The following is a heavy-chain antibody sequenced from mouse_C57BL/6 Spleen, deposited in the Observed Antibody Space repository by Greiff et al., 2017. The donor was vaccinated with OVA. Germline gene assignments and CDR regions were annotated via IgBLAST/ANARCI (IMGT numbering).Heavy chain of an antibody. D-gene: IGHD1-1*01. CDR1: GYTFTSYG. V-gene: IGHV1-81*01. CDR3: AREGCYYGSSYGYFDV. Sequence: QVQLQQSGAELARPGASVKLSCKASGYTFTSYGISWVKQRTGQGLEWIGEIYPRSGNTYYNEKFKGKATLTADKSSSTAYMELRSLTSEDSAVYFCAREGCYYGSSYGYFDVWGTGTTVTVSA. J-gene: IGHJ1*03. CDR2: IYPRSGNT.